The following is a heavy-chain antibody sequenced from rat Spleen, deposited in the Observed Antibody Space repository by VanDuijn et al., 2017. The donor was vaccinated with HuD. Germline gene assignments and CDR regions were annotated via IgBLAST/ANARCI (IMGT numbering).Heavy chain of an antibody. V-gene: IGHV5-7*01. CDR2: ISYDGSST. CDR3: ARHGRGKTTYYYVMDA. D-gene: IGHD4-5*01. Sequence: EVQLVESGGGLVQPGRSLKLSCAASGFTFSDYNMAWVRQAPKKGLEWVATISYDGSSTYYRDSVKGRFTISRDNTKSTLYLQVDSLKSEDTATYYCARHGRGKTTYYYVMDAWGQGVSVTVSS. CDR1: GFTFSDYN. J-gene: IGHJ4*01.